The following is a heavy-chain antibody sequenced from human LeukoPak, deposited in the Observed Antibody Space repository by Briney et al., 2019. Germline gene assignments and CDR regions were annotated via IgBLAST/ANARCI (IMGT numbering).Heavy chain of an antibody. CDR1: GYPASSGFY. CDR2: IYHSGTT. V-gene: IGHV4-38-2*01. Sequence: SETLSLTCSASGYPASSGFYWGWIRQPPGKGLEWIGSIYHSGTTFYNASLQGRVSISVDTAKKNLSLKLSSLTAADTALYYCARRDYVWGSDRSYFDYWGLGTLVTVSS. J-gene: IGHJ4*02. D-gene: IGHD3-16*02. CDR3: ARRDYVWGSDRSYFDY.